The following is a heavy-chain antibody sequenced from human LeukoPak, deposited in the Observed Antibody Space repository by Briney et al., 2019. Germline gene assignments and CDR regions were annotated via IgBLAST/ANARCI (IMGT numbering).Heavy chain of an antibody. V-gene: IGHV4-39*01. Sequence: PSETLSLTCTVSGGSISSSSYYWGWIRQPPGKGLEWIGSIYYSGSTYYNPSLKSRVTISVDTSKNQFSLKLSSVTAADTAVYYCARTYGAVVPAAMNFWGQGTLVTVSS. CDR1: GGSISSSSYY. D-gene: IGHD2-2*01. CDR2: IYYSGST. J-gene: IGHJ4*02. CDR3: ARTYGAVVPAAMNF.